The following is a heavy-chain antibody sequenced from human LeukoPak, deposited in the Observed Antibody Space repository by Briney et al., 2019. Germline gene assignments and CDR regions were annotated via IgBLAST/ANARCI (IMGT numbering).Heavy chain of an antibody. CDR1: GFTFRTYH. CDR2: ISSSSNYI. Sequence: PGGSLTQTLADSGFTFRTYHIHWVRQPPGKGLEWVSSISSSSNYIYYADSVKGRFTISRDNAKNSLYLQMNSLRAEDTAVYYCARGPWESRCWYAAYWGERTLLTVSS. CDR3: ARGPWESRCWYAAY. D-gene: IGHD6-19*01. V-gene: IGHV3-21*01. J-gene: IGHJ4*02.